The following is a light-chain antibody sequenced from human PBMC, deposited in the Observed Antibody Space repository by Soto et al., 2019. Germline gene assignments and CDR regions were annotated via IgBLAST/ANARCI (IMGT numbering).Light chain of an antibody. CDR1: SSDVGGYNY. CDR3: SSYTTSNTRQIV. CDR2: DVS. J-gene: IGLJ1*01. V-gene: IGLV2-14*03. Sequence: QSALTQPASVSGSPGQSITISCTGTSSDVGGYNYVSWYQHHPGKAPKLLIYDVSNRPSGISNRFSGSKSDNTASLTISGVQPEDEADYYCSSYTTSNTRQIVFGTGTKVTV.